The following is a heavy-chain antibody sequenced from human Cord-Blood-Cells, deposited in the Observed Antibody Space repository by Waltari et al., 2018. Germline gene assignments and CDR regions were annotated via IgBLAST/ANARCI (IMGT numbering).Heavy chain of an antibody. V-gene: IGHV4-59*01. Sequence: QVQLQESGPGLVKPSETLSLTCTVSGGSISSYYWSWIRQPPGKGLEWIGDIYYSGSTNYNPSLKSRVTISVDTSKNQFSLKLSSVTAADTAVYYCARDFLQLGYYGMDVWGQGTTVTVSS. J-gene: IGHJ6*02. CDR3: ARDFLQLGYYGMDV. CDR2: IYYSGST. CDR1: GGSISSYY. D-gene: IGHD5-18*01.